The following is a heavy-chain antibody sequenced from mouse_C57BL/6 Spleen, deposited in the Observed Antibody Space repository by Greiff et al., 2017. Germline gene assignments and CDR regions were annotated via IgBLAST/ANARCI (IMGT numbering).Heavy chain of an antibody. CDR1: GFTFSDYY. D-gene: IGHD4-1*01. CDR3: ARRGGTGVDY. V-gene: IGHV5-12*01. CDR2: ISNGGGST. Sequence: EVQGVESGGGLVQPGGSLKLSCAASGFTFSDYYMYWVRQTPEKRLEWVAYISNGGGSTYYPDTVKGRFTISRDNAKNTLYLQMSRLKSEDTAMYYCARRGGTGVDYWGQGTTLTVSS. J-gene: IGHJ2*01.